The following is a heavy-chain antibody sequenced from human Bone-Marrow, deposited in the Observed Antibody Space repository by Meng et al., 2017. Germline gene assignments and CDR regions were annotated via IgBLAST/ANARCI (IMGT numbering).Heavy chain of an antibody. D-gene: IGHD3-10*01. CDR2: INSDGSST. CDR3: ARDVEHYYGSGRYYNDFAY. CDR1: GFTFSRYW. V-gene: IGHV3-74*01. Sequence: GGSLRLSCAASGFTFSRYWMFWVRQAPGKGLLWVSRINSDGSSTSYADSVKGRFTISRDNAKNTLYLQMNSLRADDTAVYYCARDVEHYYGSGRYYNDFAYWGQGSLVTVSS. J-gene: IGHJ4*02.